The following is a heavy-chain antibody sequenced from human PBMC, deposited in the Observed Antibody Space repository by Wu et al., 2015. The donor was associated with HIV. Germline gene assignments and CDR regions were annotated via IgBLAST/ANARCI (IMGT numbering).Heavy chain of an antibody. CDR1: GGTFSSYA. Sequence: QVQLVQSGAEVKKPGSSVKVSCKASGGTFSSYAISWVRQAPGQGLEWMGGIIPIFGTANYAQKFQGRVTITTDESTSTAYMELSSLRSEDTAVYYCARDPQYSSSSHYYYGMDVWGQGTTVTVSS. D-gene: IGHD6-13*01. V-gene: IGHV1-69*05. CDR3: ARDPQYSSSSHYYYGMDV. CDR2: IIPIFGTA. J-gene: IGHJ6*02.